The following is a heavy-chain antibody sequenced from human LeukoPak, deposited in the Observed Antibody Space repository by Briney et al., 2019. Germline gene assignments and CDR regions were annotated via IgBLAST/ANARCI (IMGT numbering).Heavy chain of an antibody. V-gene: IGHV3-73*01. CDR2: IRSKANSYAT. Sequence: GGSLRLSCAASGFTFSGSAMHWVRQASGKGLEWVGRIRSKANSYATAYAASVKGRFTISRDDSKNTAYLQMNSLKTEDTAVYYCTRLNVDTAMAVFDYWAREPWSPSPQ. J-gene: IGHJ4*02. CDR3: TRLNVDTAMAVFDY. CDR1: GFTFSGSA. D-gene: IGHD5-18*01.